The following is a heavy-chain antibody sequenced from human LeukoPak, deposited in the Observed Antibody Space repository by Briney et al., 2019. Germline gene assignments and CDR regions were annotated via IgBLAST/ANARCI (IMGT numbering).Heavy chain of an antibody. J-gene: IGHJ5*02. CDR1: GSSITNHY. Sequence: PSETLSLTCTVSGSSITNHYYNWIRQPPGKGLEWIGYIYYSGSTNYNPSLKSRVTISLDTSKNQFSLRLSSVTAADTAMYYCARGYYSDTSGYYSLAEAWGQGTLVTVSS. CDR3: ARGYYSDTSGYYSLAEA. V-gene: IGHV4-59*11. CDR2: IYYSGST. D-gene: IGHD3-22*01.